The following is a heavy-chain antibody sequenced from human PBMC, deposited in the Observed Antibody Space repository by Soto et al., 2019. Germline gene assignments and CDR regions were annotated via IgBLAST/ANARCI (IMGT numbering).Heavy chain of an antibody. V-gene: IGHV3-30-3*01. CDR3: ARDKDMIVGIDAFDI. Sequence: WGSLRISCATSGFTFSIYAMHWVRQAPGKGLEWVAVISYDGSNKYYADSVKGRFTISRDNSKNTLYLQMNSLRAEDTAVYYCARDKDMIVGIDAFDIWGQGTMVTVSS. J-gene: IGHJ3*02. CDR1: GFTFSIYA. CDR2: ISYDGSNK. D-gene: IGHD3-22*01.